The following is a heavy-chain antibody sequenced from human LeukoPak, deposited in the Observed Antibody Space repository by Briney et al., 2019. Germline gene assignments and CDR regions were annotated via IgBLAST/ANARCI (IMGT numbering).Heavy chain of an antibody. V-gene: IGHV4-34*01. CDR3: ARGRWILWFGERGNWFDP. CDR1: GGSFSGYY. D-gene: IGHD3-10*01. J-gene: IGHJ5*02. Sequence: SETLSLTSAVYGGSFSGYYWSWIRQPPGKGLEWIGEINHSGSTNYNPSLKSRVTISVDTSKNQFSLKLSSVTAADTAVYYCARGRWILWFGERGNWFDPWGQGTLVTVSS. CDR2: INHSGST.